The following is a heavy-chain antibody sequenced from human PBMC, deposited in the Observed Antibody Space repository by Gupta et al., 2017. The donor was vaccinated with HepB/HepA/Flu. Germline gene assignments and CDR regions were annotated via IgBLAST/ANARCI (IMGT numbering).Heavy chain of an antibody. CDR3: ARRADYNNLYYGMDV. Sequence: GYTFTNYYMHWVRQAPGQRIEWMGWISGGNGDTEHSQRFQGRLTITRDTSASTAYMELSSLRSEDTAVYYCARRADYNNLYYGMDVWGQGTTVTVSS. CDR1: GYTFTNYY. J-gene: IGHJ6*02. CDR2: ISGGNGDT. V-gene: IGHV1-3*01. D-gene: IGHD4-11*01.